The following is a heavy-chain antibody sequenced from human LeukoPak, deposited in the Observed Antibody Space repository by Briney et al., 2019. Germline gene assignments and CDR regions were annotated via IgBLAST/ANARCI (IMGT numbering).Heavy chain of an antibody. CDR2: INPKSGGT. Sequence: GASVKVSCKASGYSFTGYYMHWVRQAPGQRLAWMGWINPKSGGTNYEQKFQSRVTMTRDTSISTAYMELSSLRSDDTAVYDWAKVGEDTTGWYNYYFDYWGQGTLVTVSS. D-gene: IGHD6-19*01. V-gene: IGHV1-2*02. CDR3: AKVGEDTTGWYNYYFDY. J-gene: IGHJ4*02. CDR1: GYSFTGYY.